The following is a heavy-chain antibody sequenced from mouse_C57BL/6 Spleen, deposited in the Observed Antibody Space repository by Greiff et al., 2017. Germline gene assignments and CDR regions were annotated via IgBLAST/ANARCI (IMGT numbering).Heavy chain of an antibody. V-gene: IGHV1-64*01. CDR3: ARQRSYYGSRSGFAY. CDR2: IHPNSGST. Sequence: VQLQQPGAELVKPGASVKLSCKASGYTFTSYWMHWVKQRPGQGLEWIGMIHPNSGSTNYNEKFKSKATLTVDKSSSTAYMQLSSLTSEDSAVYYCARQRSYYGSRSGFAYWGQGTLVTVSA. CDR1: GYTFTSYW. J-gene: IGHJ3*01. D-gene: IGHD1-1*01.